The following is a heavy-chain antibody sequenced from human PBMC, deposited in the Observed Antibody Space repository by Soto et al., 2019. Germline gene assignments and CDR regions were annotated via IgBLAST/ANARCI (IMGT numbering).Heavy chain of an antibody. CDR2: ISWDGEK. J-gene: IGHJ4*02. V-gene: IGHV2-5*02. Sequence: VSGPTLVNPTQTLTLTCTFSGFSLNTRGVGVGWIRQPPGKALEWLALISWDGEKRYRPSLNSRLTITKDTSKNQVVLTMTNVDPVDTATYYCAHCNVAGSYQYYFQFWGQGALVTVSS. D-gene: IGHD1-26*01. CDR3: AHCNVAGSYQYYFQF. CDR1: GFSLNTRGVG.